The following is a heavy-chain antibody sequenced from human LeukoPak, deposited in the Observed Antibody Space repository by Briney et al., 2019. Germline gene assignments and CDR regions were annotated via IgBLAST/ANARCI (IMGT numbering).Heavy chain of an antibody. CDR3: AREGEYQLLFNWFDP. Sequence: ASVKVSCKASGYTFTGYYMHWVRQAPGQGLEWMGWINPNSGGTNYAQKFQGRVTMTRDTSISTAYMELSRLRSDDTAVYYCAREGEYQLLFNWFDPWGQGTLVTVSS. CDR1: GYTFTGYY. CDR2: INPNSGGT. J-gene: IGHJ5*02. V-gene: IGHV1-2*02. D-gene: IGHD2-2*01.